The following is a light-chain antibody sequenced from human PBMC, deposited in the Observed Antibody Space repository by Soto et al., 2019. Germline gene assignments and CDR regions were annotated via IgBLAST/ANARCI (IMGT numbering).Light chain of an antibody. CDR1: QGISNY. V-gene: IGKV1-33*01. CDR2: DAS. Sequence: DIQMTQSPSSLSASVGDRVTITCRASQGISNYLAWYQQKPGKAPKLLIYDASNLETGVPSRFSGSGSGTDFTFTISRLQPEDIATYYCQQYENLPTFGQGTRLEIK. J-gene: IGKJ5*01. CDR3: QQYENLPT.